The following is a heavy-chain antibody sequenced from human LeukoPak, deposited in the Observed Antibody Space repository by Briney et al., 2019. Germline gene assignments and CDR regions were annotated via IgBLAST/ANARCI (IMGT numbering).Heavy chain of an antibody. CDR3: AKDSSPYYYDSSGY. D-gene: IGHD3-22*01. J-gene: IGHJ4*02. Sequence: PGGSLRLSCAASGFTFSSYAMHWVRQAPGKGLEWVAVISYDGSNKYYADSVKGRFTISRDNSKNTLYLQMNSLRAEGTAVYYCAKDSSPYYYDSSGYWGQGTLVTVSS. CDR1: GFTFSSYA. V-gene: IGHV3-30*04. CDR2: ISYDGSNK.